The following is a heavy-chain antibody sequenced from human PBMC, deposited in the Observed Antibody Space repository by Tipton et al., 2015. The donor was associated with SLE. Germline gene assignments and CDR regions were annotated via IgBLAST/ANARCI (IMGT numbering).Heavy chain of an antibody. D-gene: IGHD2-21*01. Sequence: LRLSCTVSGGSISSYYWSWIRQPPGKGLEWIGSIYYSGSTYYNPSLKSRVTISVDTSKNQFSLKLSSVTAADTAVYYCARDCGGSDAFDIWGQGTMVTVSS. V-gene: IGHV4-59*12. CDR3: ARDCGGSDAFDI. J-gene: IGHJ3*02. CDR2: IYYSGST. CDR1: GGSISSYY.